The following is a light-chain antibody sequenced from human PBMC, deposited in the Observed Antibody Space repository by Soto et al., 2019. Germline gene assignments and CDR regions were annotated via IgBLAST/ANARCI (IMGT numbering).Light chain of an antibody. CDR3: SSYTTSNTPYV. CDR1: SSDIGAYNY. CDR2: DVS. Sequence: QSALTQSASVSGSPGQSITISCTGTSSDIGAYNYVSWYQQHPGKAPKVMIHDVSNRPSGVSSRFSGSKSGNTASLTISGLQAEDEADYYCSSYTTSNTPYVFGTGTKLTGL. V-gene: IGLV2-14*01. J-gene: IGLJ1*01.